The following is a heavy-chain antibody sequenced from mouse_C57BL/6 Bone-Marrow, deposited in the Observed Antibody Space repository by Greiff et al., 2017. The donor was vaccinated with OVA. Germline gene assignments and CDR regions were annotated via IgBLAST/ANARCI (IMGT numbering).Heavy chain of an antibody. Sequence: DVQLVESGGGLVQSGRSLRLSCATSGFTFSDFYMEWVRQAPGKGLEWIAASRNKASDYTTEYSASVKGRFIVSRDTSQSILYLQMNALRAEDTAIYYCARDAWGTPGYFDYWGQGTTLTVSS. D-gene: IGHD2-14*01. CDR1: GFTFSDFY. J-gene: IGHJ2*01. CDR3: ARDAWGTPGYFDY. V-gene: IGHV7-1*01. CDR2: SRNKASDYTT.